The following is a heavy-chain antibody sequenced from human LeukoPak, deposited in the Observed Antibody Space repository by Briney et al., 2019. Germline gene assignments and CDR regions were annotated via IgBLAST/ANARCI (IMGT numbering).Heavy chain of an antibody. CDR3: STIDY. J-gene: IGHJ4*02. Sequence: GGSLRLSCAASGFTFTTYWMGWVRQAPGKGLEWVSVIYSTGSTYYADSVKGRFTISRDNSKNTLYLQMNSLRAEDTAVYYCSTIDYWGQGTLVTVSS. CDR2: IYSTGST. V-gene: IGHV3-66*01. CDR1: GFTFTTYW.